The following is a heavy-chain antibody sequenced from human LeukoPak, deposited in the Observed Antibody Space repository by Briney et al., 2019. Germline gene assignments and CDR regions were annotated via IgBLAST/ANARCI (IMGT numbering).Heavy chain of an antibody. Sequence: PSETLSLTCTVSGGSISGYYWSWIRQPPGKGLEWIGYIYSSGSASYNPSLTSRVTILVDTSKNQFSLTLTSVTAADTAVYYCARLHASRAEEFDPWGQGTLVTVSS. CDR3: ARLHASRAEEFDP. J-gene: IGHJ5*02. D-gene: IGHD3-16*01. CDR1: GGSISGYY. CDR2: IYSSGSA. V-gene: IGHV4-59*03.